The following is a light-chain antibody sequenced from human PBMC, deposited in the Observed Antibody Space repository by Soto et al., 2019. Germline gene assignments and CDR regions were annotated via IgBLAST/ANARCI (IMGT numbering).Light chain of an antibody. Sequence: QSALTQPPSASGSPGQSVTISCTGTSSDVGGYNYVSWYQQHPGKAPKLMIYEVTKRPSGVPDRFSGSKSGNTASLTVSGLQADDEADYYCNSFAGSNNVLFGGGTKVTVL. CDR3: NSFAGSNNVL. CDR2: EVT. V-gene: IGLV2-8*01. CDR1: SSDVGGYNY. J-gene: IGLJ2*01.